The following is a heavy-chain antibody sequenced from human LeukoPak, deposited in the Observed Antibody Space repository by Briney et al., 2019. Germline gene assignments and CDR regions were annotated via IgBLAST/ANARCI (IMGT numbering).Heavy chain of an antibody. V-gene: IGHV3-64D*09. CDR2: ISSNGGST. CDR3: VKDIYSNNWYYFDY. Sequence: PGGSLRLSCSASGFTFSSYAMLWVRQAPGKGLEYVSAISSNGGSTYYADSLKGRFTISRDNSKNTLYLQMSSLRAEDTAVYYCVKDIYSNNWYYFDYWGQGTLVTVSS. J-gene: IGHJ4*02. D-gene: IGHD6-13*01. CDR1: GFTFSSYA.